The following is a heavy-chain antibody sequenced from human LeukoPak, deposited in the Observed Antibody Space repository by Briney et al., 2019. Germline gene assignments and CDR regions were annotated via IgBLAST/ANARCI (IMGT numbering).Heavy chain of an antibody. CDR2: ISASGGT. CDR1: GGSISTYY. D-gene: IGHD6-13*01. V-gene: IGHV4-59*08. Sequence: KPSETLSLTCTVSGGSISTYYWSWVRQSPGMGLEWIADISASGGTNYNPSLESRVTVSIDSSKNQFSLKPSSVTAADTAVYYCVRHGGASSSHLSWFDPWGQGTLVTVSS. CDR3: VRHGGASSSHLSWFDP. J-gene: IGHJ5*02.